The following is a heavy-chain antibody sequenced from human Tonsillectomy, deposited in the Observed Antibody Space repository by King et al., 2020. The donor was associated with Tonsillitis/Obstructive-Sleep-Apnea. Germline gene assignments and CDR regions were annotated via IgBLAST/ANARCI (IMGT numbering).Heavy chain of an antibody. V-gene: IGHV5-10-1*03. Sequence: QLVQSGAEVKKPGESLRISCTGSGYSFTSYWINWVRQKPGKGLEWMGRIDPSDSYIDYSPSFQGHVTISADKSISTAYLQWSSLKASDTAMYYCAKTEDYFWGSYRPTAYYGMDVWGQGTTVTVSS. D-gene: IGHD3-16*02. CDR3: AKTEDYFWGSYRPTAYYGMDV. J-gene: IGHJ6*02. CDR1: GYSFTSYW. CDR2: IDPSDSYI.